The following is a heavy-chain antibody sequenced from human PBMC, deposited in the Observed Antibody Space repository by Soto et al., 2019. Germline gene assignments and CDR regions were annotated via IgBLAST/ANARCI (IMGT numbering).Heavy chain of an antibody. CDR2: ISYDGSNK. CDR3: AKGTTIFGVVINPIDY. D-gene: IGHD3-3*01. Sequence: GGSLRLSCAASGFTFSSYGMHWVRQAPGKGLEWVAVISYDGSNKYYADSVKGRFTISRDNSKNTLYLQMNSLRAEDTAVYYCAKGTTIFGVVINPIDYWGQGTLVTVSS. CDR1: GFTFSSYG. J-gene: IGHJ4*02. V-gene: IGHV3-30*18.